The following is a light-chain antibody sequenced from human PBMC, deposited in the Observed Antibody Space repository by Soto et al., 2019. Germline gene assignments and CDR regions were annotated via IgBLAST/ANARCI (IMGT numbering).Light chain of an antibody. CDR2: AAS. CDR3: QKYNSAPWT. Sequence: DIQMTQSPSSLSASVGDRVTITCRASQGISNYLAWYQQKPGKVPKLLIYAASTLQSGVPSRFSGSGSGTDFTLTISSLQPEDVAAYDCQKYNSAPWTCGQGTKVEIK. J-gene: IGKJ1*01. V-gene: IGKV1-27*01. CDR1: QGISNY.